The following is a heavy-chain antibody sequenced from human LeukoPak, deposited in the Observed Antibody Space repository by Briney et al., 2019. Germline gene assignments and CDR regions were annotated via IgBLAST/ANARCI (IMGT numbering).Heavy chain of an antibody. Sequence: ASVKLSCKASGYTFTSYDINWVRQATGQGLEGMGWMNPNSGNTGYAQKFQGRVTMTRNTSISTAYMELSSLRSEDTAVYYCARGFRITIFGVVIQDNWFDPWGQGTLVTVSS. CDR1: GYTFTSYD. V-gene: IGHV1-8*02. D-gene: IGHD3-3*01. CDR2: MNPNSGNT. J-gene: IGHJ5*02. CDR3: ARGFRITIFGVVIQDNWFDP.